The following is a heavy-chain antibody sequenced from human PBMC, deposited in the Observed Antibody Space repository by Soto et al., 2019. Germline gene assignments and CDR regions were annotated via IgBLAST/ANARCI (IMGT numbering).Heavy chain of an antibody. D-gene: IGHD2-15*01. CDR1: GFTFSNNG. V-gene: IGHV3-30*03. CDR3: AMDLYGGSSRFDY. CDR2: ISSDGINK. J-gene: IGHJ4*02. Sequence: QVQLVESGGGAVQPGRSLRLSSAASGFTFSNNGIHWVRQAPGKGLEWVAVISSDGINKYYADSVKGRSTISRDNSKNTLFLQMNSLSVEDTAVYYCAMDLYGGSSRFDYWGQGTLVTVSS.